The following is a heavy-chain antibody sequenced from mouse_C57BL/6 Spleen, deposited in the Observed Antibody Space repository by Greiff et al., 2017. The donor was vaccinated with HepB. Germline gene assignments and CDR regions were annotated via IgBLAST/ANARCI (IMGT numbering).Heavy chain of an antibody. CDR2: IYPGCGST. V-gene: IGHV1-55*01. D-gene: IGHD1-1*01. CDR1: VYPFTRYW. CDR3: ALYYYGSSYGWYFDV. Sequence: VQLQASGAELVKPGASVPLSCKASVYPFTRYWISWVQPSPGQGLKWIGDIYPGCGSTNYNEKFKSKATLTVDTSSSTAYMQLSSLTSEDSAVYYCALYYYGSSYGWYFDVWGTGTTVTVSS. J-gene: IGHJ1*03.